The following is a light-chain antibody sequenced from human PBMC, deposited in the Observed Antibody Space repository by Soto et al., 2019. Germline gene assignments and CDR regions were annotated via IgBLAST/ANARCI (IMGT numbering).Light chain of an antibody. J-gene: IGLJ1*01. Sequence: QSVLTQPRSVSGSPGQSVTISCTGSSSDVGGYNYVSWYQQHPSKAPKLMIYDVSKRPSGVPDRFSGSKSGNTASLTISGLQAGDEADYYCCSYAGSYSYVFGTGTKLTVL. CDR3: CSYAGSYSYV. CDR2: DVS. V-gene: IGLV2-11*01. CDR1: SSDVGGYNY.